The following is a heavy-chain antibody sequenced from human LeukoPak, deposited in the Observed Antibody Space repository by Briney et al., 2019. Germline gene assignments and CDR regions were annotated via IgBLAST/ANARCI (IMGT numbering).Heavy chain of an antibody. CDR1: GYIHTELS. J-gene: IGHJ6*04. CDR2: FHPEDGET. Sequence: ASVKVSCKFSGYIHTELSMHCVRQPRARGLEWMGSFHPEDGETIYAQKFQDRVTMTEDTSTDTAYMELSRLRSEDTAVYYCATGLIAAAGTGYYYYGMDVWGKGTTVTVSS. D-gene: IGHD6-13*01. CDR3: ATGLIAAAGTGYYYYGMDV. V-gene: IGHV1-24*01.